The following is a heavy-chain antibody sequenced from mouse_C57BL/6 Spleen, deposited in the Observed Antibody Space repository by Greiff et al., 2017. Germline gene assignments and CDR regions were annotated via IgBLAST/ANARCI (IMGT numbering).Heavy chain of an antibody. D-gene: IGHD2-4*01. CDR2: IDPSDSYT. J-gene: IGHJ3*01. V-gene: IGHV1-50*01. CDR3: ARRGEIYYDYDGAWFAY. Sequence: QLKQPGAELVKPGASVKLSCKASGYTFTSYWMQWVKQRPGQGLEWIGEIDPSDSYTNYNQKFKGKATLTVDTSSSTADMQLSSLTSEDSAVYYCARRGEIYYDYDGAWFAYWGQGTLVTVSA. CDR1: GYTFTSYW.